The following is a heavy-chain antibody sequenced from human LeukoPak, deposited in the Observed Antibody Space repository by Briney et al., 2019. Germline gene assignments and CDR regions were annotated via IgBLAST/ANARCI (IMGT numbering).Heavy chain of an antibody. CDR3: ATVSGASAILY. V-gene: IGHV4-59*01. CDR2: THHTGSA. J-gene: IGHJ4*02. Sequence: PSETVSLTCSVSGGSISSYYWSWILQPPGKGLEWIGYTHHTGSAKYNPSLKSRFTISVDTSKSQFSLKLSSVTAADTAVYYCATVSGASAILYWGQGTLVTVSS. D-gene: IGHD3-10*01. CDR1: GGSISSYY.